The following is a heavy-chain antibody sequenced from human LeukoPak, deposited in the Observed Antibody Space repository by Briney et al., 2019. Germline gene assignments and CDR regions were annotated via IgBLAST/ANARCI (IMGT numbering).Heavy chain of an antibody. J-gene: IGHJ4*01. CDR1: GGSINGQY. V-gene: IGHV4-59*11. Sequence: KPSGTLSLTCTGSGGSINGQYWSWIRQPPGKGLEWIGYIYYIGSTNFNPSLKSRLTMSVDTSKNQFSLQLTSVTAADTAVYYCARDLGSSWIYWGQGLLVTVSS. CDR2: IYYIGST. D-gene: IGHD6-13*01. CDR3: ARDLGSSWIY.